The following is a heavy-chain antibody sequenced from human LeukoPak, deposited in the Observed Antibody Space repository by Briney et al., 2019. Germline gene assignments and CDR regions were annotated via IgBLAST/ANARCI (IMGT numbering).Heavy chain of an antibody. CDR2: IIPIFGTA. CDR3: AKAPRFLYYYDSSGYYF. D-gene: IGHD3-22*01. Sequence: SVKVSCKASGGTFSSYAISWVRQAPGQGLEWMGGIIPIFGTANYAQKFQGRVTITADESTSTAYMELSSLRSEDTAVYYCAKAPRFLYYYDSSGYYFWGQGTLVTVSS. V-gene: IGHV1-69*13. CDR1: GGTFSSYA. J-gene: IGHJ4*02.